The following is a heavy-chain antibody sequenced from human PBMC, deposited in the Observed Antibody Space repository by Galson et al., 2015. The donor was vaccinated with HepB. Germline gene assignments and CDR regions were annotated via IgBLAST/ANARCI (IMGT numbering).Heavy chain of an antibody. CDR1: GYRFTNYW. D-gene: IGHD3-22*01. J-gene: IGHJ4*02. Sequence: QSGAEVKKPGESLRISCKGSGYRFTNYWISWVRQMPGKGLEWMGKIDPSDSYIKYSPSFQGHVTISADKSISTAYLQWSSLKASYTAMYYCATSYYYDSSGYKGAIDYWGQGTLVTVSP. CDR2: IDPSDSYI. V-gene: IGHV5-10-1*01. CDR3: ATSYYYDSSGYKGAIDY.